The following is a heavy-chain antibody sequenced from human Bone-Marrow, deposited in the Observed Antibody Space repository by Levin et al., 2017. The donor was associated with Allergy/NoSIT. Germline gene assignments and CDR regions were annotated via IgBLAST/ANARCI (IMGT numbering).Heavy chain of an antibody. D-gene: IGHD5-18*01. V-gene: IGHV3-30*18. CDR3: AKDTATPRRNYYYYYYMDV. Sequence: GESLKISCAASGFTFSSYGMHWVRQAPGKGLEWVAVISYDGSNKYYADSVKGRFTISRDNSKNTLYLQMNSLRAEDTAVYYCAKDTATPRRNYYYYYYMDVWGKGTTVTVSS. J-gene: IGHJ6*03. CDR2: ISYDGSNK. CDR1: GFTFSSYG.